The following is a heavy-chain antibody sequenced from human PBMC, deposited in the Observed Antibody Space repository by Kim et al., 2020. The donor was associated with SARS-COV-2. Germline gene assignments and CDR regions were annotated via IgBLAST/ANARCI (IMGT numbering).Heavy chain of an antibody. J-gene: IGHJ4*02. D-gene: IGHD4-4*01. CDR1: GFTFSSYE. CDR2: IIVSGTTI. Sequence: GGSLRLSCAASGFTFSSYEMNWVRQAPGKGLEWVSYIIVSGTTIYYADSVRGRFTISRDNDKNSLYLQMNSLRAEDTAVYYCARGPNYSPFDYWGQGTLVTVSS. CDR3: ARGPNYSPFDY. V-gene: IGHV3-48*03.